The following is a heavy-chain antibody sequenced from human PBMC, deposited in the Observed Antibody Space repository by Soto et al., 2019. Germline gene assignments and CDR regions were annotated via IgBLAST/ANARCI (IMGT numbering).Heavy chain of an antibody. V-gene: IGHV1-18*01. CDR2: ISAYNGNT. CDR1: GYTFTSYG. Sequence: QVQLVQSGAEVKKPGASVKVSCKASGYTFTSYGISWVRQAPGQGLEWMGWISAYNGNTNYAQKLQGRVTMTTDTSTSTAYMELRSLRADDTAVYYCARDPRYSSGWYLIDYFDYWGQGTLVTVSS. CDR3: ARDPRYSSGWYLIDYFDY. D-gene: IGHD6-19*01. J-gene: IGHJ4*02.